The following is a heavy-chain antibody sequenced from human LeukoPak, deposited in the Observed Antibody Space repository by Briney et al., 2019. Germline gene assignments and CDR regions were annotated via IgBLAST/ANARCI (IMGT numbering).Heavy chain of an antibody. V-gene: IGHV3-23*01. Sequence: PGGSLRLSCAASGFTFSSYGMSWVRQAPGKGLEWVSAISGSGGSTYYADSVKGRFTISRDNSKNTLYLQMNSLRAEDTAVYYCAKGITFGGAVDFDYWGQGTLVTVSS. D-gene: IGHD3-16*01. CDR2: ISGSGGST. CDR3: AKGITFGGAVDFDY. CDR1: GFTFSSYG. J-gene: IGHJ4*02.